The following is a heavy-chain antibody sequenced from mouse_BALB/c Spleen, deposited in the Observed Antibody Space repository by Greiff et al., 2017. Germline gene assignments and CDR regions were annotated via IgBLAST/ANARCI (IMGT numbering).Heavy chain of an antibody. CDR1: GYSITSDYA. J-gene: IGHJ2*01. V-gene: IGHV3-2*02. D-gene: IGHD3-1*01. CDR3: ARRAQYYFDY. CDR2: ISYSGST. Sequence: EVKLVESGPGLVKPSQSLSLTCTVTGYSITSDYAWNWIRQFPGNKLEWMGYISYSGSTSYNPSLKSRISITRDTSKNQFFLQLNSVTTEDTATYYCARRAQYYFDYWGQGTTLTVSS.